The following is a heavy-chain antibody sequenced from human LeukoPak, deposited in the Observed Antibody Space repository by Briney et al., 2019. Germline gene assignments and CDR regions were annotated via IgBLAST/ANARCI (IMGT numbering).Heavy chain of an antibody. J-gene: IGHJ6*03. D-gene: IGHD6-19*01. Sequence: GASVKVTCKASGGTFSSYAISWVRQAPGQGLEWMGGIIPIFGTANYAQKFQGRVTITADKSTSTAYMELSSLRSEDTAAYYCGIAVAGTYYYYYYMDVWGKGTTVTVSS. CDR3: GIAVAGTYYYYYYMDV. V-gene: IGHV1-69*06. CDR2: IIPIFGTA. CDR1: GGTFSSYA.